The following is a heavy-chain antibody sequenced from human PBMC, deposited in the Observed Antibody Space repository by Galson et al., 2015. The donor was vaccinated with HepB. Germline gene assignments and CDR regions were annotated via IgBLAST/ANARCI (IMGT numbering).Heavy chain of an antibody. CDR2: IGTAGDT. V-gene: IGHV3-13*01. Sequence: SLRLSCAASGFTFSSYDMHWVRQAPGKGLEWVSAIGTAGDTYYPGSVKGRFTISSENATNSLYLQIHSLRAGDTAVDYCARGKSELKSLDDSGPRTLAAGSS. CDR3: ARGKSELKSLDD. D-gene: IGHD3-10*01. J-gene: IGHJ4*02. CDR1: GFTFSSYD.